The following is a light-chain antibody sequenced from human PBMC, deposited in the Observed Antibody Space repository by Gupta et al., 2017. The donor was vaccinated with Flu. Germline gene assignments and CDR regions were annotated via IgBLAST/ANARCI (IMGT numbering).Light chain of an antibody. CDR1: SSNIGADFD. J-gene: IGLJ1*01. V-gene: IGLV1-40*01. Sequence: QSVLTQPPSVSGAPGQGVTISCTGSSSNIGADFDVHWYQQLPGTAPKLLIYGNNNRPSGVPDRFAGYKSGTSASLTITGLQAEDEADYYCQAYDSSLTGPYVFGTGTKVTVL. CDR2: GNN. CDR3: QAYDSSLTGPYV.